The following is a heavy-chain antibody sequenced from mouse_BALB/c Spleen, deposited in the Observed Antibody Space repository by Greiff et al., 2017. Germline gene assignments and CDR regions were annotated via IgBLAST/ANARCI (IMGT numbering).Heavy chain of an antibody. J-gene: IGHJ4*01. V-gene: IGHV14-3*02. Sequence: EVQLQESGAELVKPGASVKLSCTASGFNIKDTYMHWVKQRPEQGLEWIGRIDPANGNTKYDPKFQGKATITADTSSNTAYLQLSSLTSEDTAVYYCASIWDYYGSSYVSYAMDYWGQGTSVTVSS. CDR2: IDPANGNT. CDR1: GFNIKDTY. D-gene: IGHD1-1*01. CDR3: ASIWDYYGSSYVSYAMDY.